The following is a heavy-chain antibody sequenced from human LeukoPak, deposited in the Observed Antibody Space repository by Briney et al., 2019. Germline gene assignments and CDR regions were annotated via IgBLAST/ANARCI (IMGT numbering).Heavy chain of an antibody. Sequence: GGSLRLSCAASGFTFSSYSMNWVRQAPGKGLEWVSSISSSSSYIYYADSVKGRFTISRDNAKNSLYLQMNSLRAEDTAVYYCSREHTAMVTAHFDYWGQGTLVTVSS. CDR1: GFTFSSYS. D-gene: IGHD5-18*01. CDR2: ISSSSSYI. CDR3: SREHTAMVTAHFDY. V-gene: IGHV3-21*01. J-gene: IGHJ4*02.